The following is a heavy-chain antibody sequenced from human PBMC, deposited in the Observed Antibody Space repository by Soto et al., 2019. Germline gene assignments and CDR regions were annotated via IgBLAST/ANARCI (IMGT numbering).Heavy chain of an antibody. CDR3: ARGGQYSYYGFLYVGMDV. J-gene: IGHJ6*02. D-gene: IGHD3-3*01. V-gene: IGHV1-18*04. Sequence: ASVKVSCKASGYTFTNHGISWVRQAPGQGLEWMGWISAHNGNTNYAQNFQGRVTMTTDRSTSTASMDLRSLRSDDTAVYYCARGGQYSYYGFLYVGMDVWGQGTTVTVSS. CDR1: GYTFTNHG. CDR2: ISAHNGNT.